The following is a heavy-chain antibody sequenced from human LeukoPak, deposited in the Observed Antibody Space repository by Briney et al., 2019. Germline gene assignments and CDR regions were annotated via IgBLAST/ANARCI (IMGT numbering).Heavy chain of an antibody. J-gene: IGHJ4*02. V-gene: IGHV1-46*01. CDR3: AKGDYGDYRSFDY. D-gene: IGHD4-17*01. CDR1: GYSFTSHY. CDR2: INPSGSST. Sequence: GASVKVSCKASGYSFTSHYMHWVRQAPGQGLEWMGLINPSGSSTLYAQKFQGRVTMTRDMSTTTDYMELSSLRSEETAVYYCAKGDYGDYRSFDYWGQGTLVTVSS.